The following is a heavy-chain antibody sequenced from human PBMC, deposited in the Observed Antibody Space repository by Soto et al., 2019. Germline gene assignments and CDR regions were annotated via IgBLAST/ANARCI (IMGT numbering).Heavy chain of an antibody. D-gene: IGHD2-15*01. Sequence: GGSLRLSCAASGFTFSSYWMSWVRQAPGKGLEWVANIKQDGSEKYYVDSVKGRFTISRDNAKNSLYLQMNSLRAEDTAVYYCARDATPFARGGGPRDAFDIWGQGTMVTVSS. V-gene: IGHV3-7*01. J-gene: IGHJ3*02. CDR2: IKQDGSEK. CDR1: GFTFSSYW. CDR3: ARDATPFARGGGPRDAFDI.